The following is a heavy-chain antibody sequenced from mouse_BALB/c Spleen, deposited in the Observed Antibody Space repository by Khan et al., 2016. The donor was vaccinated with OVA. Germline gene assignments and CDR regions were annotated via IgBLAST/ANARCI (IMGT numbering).Heavy chain of an antibody. CDR1: GFSLTNYS. D-gene: IGHD2-4*01. CDR3: ARRGYDYGRGALFAY. J-gene: IGHJ3*01. Sequence: QVQLKQSGPGLVQPSQSLSITCTVSGFSLTNYSVHWVRQSPGKGLEWLGVIWSAGSTDYNAAFISRPTIRKDNSRSQVFFKMNSLQPNDTAIYYGARRGYDYGRGALFAYWGQGTLVTVSA. CDR2: IWSAGST. V-gene: IGHV2-2*02.